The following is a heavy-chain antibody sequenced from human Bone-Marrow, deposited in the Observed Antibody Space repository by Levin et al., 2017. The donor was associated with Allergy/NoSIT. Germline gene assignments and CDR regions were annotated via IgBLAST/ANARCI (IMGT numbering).Heavy chain of an antibody. D-gene: IGHD5-18*01. CDR2: ISGSGGST. CDR1: GFTFSSYA. J-gene: IGHJ3*02. CDR3: AKDLSKFRNSYGLGWYAFDI. Sequence: GGSLRLSCAASGFTFSSYAMSWVRQAPGKGLEWVSAISGSGGSTYYADSVKGRFTISRDNSKNTLYLQMNSLRAEDTAVYYCAKDLSKFRNSYGLGWYAFDIWGQGTMVTVSS. V-gene: IGHV3-23*01.